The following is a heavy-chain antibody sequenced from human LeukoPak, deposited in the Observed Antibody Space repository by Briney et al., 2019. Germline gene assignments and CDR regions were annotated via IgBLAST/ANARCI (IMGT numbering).Heavy chain of an antibody. V-gene: IGHV4-59*08. J-gene: IGHJ4*02. CDR3: ARHLPALGPTFDY. D-gene: IGHD3/OR15-3a*01. CDR1: GRSISSYY. CDR2: TYYSGST. Sequence: SETLSLTCTVSGRSISSYYRSWLRQPPGKGLEWIGYTYYSGSTDYNPSLKSRVSISVDTSKNQFSLKMSSVTAADTAVYYFARHLPALGPTFDYWGQGTLVTVSS.